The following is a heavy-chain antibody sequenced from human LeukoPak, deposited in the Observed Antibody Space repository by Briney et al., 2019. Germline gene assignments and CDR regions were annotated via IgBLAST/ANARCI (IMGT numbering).Heavy chain of an antibody. Sequence: PGGSLRLSXAASGFTVSTYAMSWVRQAPGKGLEWVSAISSGGSTYYADSVKGRFTISRDNSKNTLYLQMHSLRAEDTAVYYCAKWDTSMVDAFDIWGQGTMVTVSS. D-gene: IGHD5-18*01. CDR3: AKWDTSMVDAFDI. CDR2: ISSGGST. J-gene: IGHJ3*02. V-gene: IGHV3-23*01. CDR1: GFTVSTYA.